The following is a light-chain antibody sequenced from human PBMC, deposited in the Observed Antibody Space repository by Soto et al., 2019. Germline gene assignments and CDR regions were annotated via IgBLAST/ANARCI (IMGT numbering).Light chain of an antibody. J-gene: IGLJ1*01. CDR3: SSYTTTNTRQIV. V-gene: IGLV2-14*01. Sequence: QSALTQPASVSGSPGQSLPISCTGTSSDVGGYNYVSWYQQHPGKAPKFMIYDVSNRPSGVSNRFSGSKSGNTASLTISGLQAEDEADYYCSSYTTTNTRQIVFGTGTKVTV. CDR2: DVS. CDR1: SSDVGGYNY.